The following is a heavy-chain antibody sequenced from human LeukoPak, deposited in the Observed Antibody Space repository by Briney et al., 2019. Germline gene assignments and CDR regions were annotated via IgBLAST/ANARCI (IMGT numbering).Heavy chain of an antibody. J-gene: IGHJ4*02. D-gene: IGHD2-2*01. CDR2: INPDRGGT. Sequence: ASVKVSCKASGYTFTGFYIHWVRQAPGQGLEWMGWINPDRGGTNYAQKFQGRVTLTRDTSINTAYMELSGLTSDDTAMYYCVIEDFLVIPAAMRGDYWGQGTLVIVSS. CDR3: VIEDFLVIPAAMRGDY. CDR1: GYTFTGFY. V-gene: IGHV1-2*02.